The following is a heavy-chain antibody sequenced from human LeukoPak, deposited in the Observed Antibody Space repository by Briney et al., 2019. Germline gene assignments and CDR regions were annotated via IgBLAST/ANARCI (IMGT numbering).Heavy chain of an antibody. CDR3: ARVLVRGRAAYYFDY. CDR2: IYYSGST. Sequence: SETLSLTCTVSGGSISSGDYYWSWIRQPPGKGLEWIGDIYYSGSTYYNPSLKSRVTISVDTSKNQFSLKLSSVTAADTAVYYCARVLVRGRAAYYFDYWGQGTLVTVPS. V-gene: IGHV4-30-4*01. CDR1: GGSISSGDYY. J-gene: IGHJ4*02. D-gene: IGHD3-10*01.